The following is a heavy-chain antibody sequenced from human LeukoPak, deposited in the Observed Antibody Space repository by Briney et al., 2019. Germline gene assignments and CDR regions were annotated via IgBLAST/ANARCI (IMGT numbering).Heavy chain of an antibody. CDR3: ARGRYDFWSGYYSSFDY. D-gene: IGHD3-3*01. CDR1: GGTFSSYA. J-gene: IGHJ4*02. Sequence: ASVKVSCKASGGTFSSYAISWVRQAPGQGLEWMGWISAYNGNTNYAQKLQGRVTMTTDTSTSTAYMELRSLRSDDTAVYYCARGRYDFWSGYYSSFDYWGQGTLVTVSS. CDR2: ISAYNGNT. V-gene: IGHV1-18*01.